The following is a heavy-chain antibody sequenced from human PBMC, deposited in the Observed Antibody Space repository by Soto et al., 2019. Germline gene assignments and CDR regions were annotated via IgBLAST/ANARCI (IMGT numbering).Heavy chain of an antibody. D-gene: IGHD6-19*01. V-gene: IGHV3-23*01. CDR1: GFTFSSYA. Sequence: GGSLRLSCAASGFTFSSYAMSWVRQAPGKGLEWVSAISGSGGSTYYADSVKGRFTISRDNSKNTLYLQMNSLRAEDTAVYYCAKDFNGQWLTASDYWGQGTLVTVSS. CDR2: ISGSGGST. CDR3: AKDFNGQWLTASDY. J-gene: IGHJ4*02.